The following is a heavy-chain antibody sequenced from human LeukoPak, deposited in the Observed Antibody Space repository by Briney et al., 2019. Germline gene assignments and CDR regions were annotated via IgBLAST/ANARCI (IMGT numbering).Heavy chain of an antibody. Sequence: PSETLSLTCTVSGASISSEKFYWSWIRQTPGKGLEWIGYIYNSGDAYYPYYNPSLRSRVTISVDTANNQFSLRLTSPTPADTAVYFCAREARCGELLHWGQGAQVTVSS. V-gene: IGHV4-30-4*01. D-gene: IGHD3-10*01. CDR3: AREARCGELLH. CDR2: IYNSGDAYYP. CDR1: GASISSEKFY. J-gene: IGHJ4*02.